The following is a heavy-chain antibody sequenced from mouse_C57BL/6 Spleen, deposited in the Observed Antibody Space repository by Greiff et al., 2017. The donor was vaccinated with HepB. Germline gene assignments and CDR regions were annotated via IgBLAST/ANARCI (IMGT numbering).Heavy chain of an antibody. Sequence: GGGLVQPKGSLKLSCAASGFSFNTYAMNWVRQAPGKGLEWVARIRSTSNNYATYYADSVKDRFTISRDDSESMLYLQMNNLKTEDTAMYYCVFYDGYGTFAYWGQGTLVTVSA. J-gene: IGHJ3*01. CDR2: IRSTSNNYAT. CDR1: GFSFNTYA. CDR3: VFYDGYGTFAY. D-gene: IGHD2-3*01. V-gene: IGHV10-1*01.